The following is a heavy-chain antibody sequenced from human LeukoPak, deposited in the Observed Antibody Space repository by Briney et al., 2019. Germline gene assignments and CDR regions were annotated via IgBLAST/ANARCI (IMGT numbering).Heavy chain of an antibody. V-gene: IGHV4-34*01. CDR1: GGSLSGYY. Sequence: PSETLSLTCAVYGGSLSGYYWSWIRQPPGKGLEWIGEINHSGSTNYNPSLKSRVTISVDTSKNQFSLKLSSVTAADTAVYYCALWSGYPPDYYYYGMDVWGQGTTVTVSS. D-gene: IGHD3-3*01. CDR3: ALWSGYPPDYYYYGMDV. J-gene: IGHJ6*02. CDR2: INHSGST.